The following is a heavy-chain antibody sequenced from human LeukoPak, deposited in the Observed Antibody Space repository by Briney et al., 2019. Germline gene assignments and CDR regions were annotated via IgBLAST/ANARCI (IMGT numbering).Heavy chain of an antibody. CDR3: AKYLSGSFDY. J-gene: IGHJ4*02. CDR2: ISYDGRNK. Sequence: GGSLRLSCAAAGFTFSTYNIHWVRQAPGKGLGWVAVISYDGRNKYFADSVKGRFTISRDNSKNTLYLQMNSLRAEDTAVYYCAKYLSGSFDYWGQGTLITVSS. V-gene: IGHV3-30*18. CDR1: GFTFSTYN. D-gene: IGHD3-22*01.